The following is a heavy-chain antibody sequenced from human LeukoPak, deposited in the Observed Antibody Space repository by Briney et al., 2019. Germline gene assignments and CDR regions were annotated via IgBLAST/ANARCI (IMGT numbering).Heavy chain of an antibody. CDR1: GFTFSSYA. CDR2: ISGSGDTT. Sequence: GGSLRLSCAASGFTFSSYAMSWVRQAPGKGLEWVSAISGSGDTTYYADSVKGRCTISTDNSMNTLYLQMNSLRAEDTAVYYCAKDPASSWYAYFDYWGQGTLVTVSS. V-gene: IGHV3-23*01. J-gene: IGHJ4*02. CDR3: AKDPASSWYAYFDY. D-gene: IGHD6-13*01.